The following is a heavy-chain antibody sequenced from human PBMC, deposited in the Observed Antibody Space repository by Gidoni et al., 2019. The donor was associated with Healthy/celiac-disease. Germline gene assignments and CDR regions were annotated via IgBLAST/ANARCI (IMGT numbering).Heavy chain of an antibody. CDR3: AAEGGEYYYYGMDV. CDR2: IYSGGST. V-gene: IGHV3-53*01. D-gene: IGHD3-10*01. CDR1: GFTVSSNY. J-gene: IGHJ6*02. Sequence: EVQLVESGGGLIQPGGSLRLSCAASGFTVSSNYMSWVRQAPGKGLEWVSVIYSGGSTYSADSVKGRFTISRDNAKNTLYLQMNSLRAEDTAVYYCAAEGGEYYYYGMDVWGQGTTVTVSS.